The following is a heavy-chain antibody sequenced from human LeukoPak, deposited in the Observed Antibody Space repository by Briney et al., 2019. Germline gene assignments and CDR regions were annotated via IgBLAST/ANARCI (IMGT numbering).Heavy chain of an antibody. CDR2: IIPILDIA. Sequence: SVKVSCKSSGGTFSSYAINWVRQAPGQGPEWMGRIIPILDIANYAQKFQGRVTITADKSTSTAYMELSSLRSEDTAVYYCARDHPHIPPSNGMDVWGQGTTVTVSS. J-gene: IGHJ6*02. D-gene: IGHD2-21*01. CDR3: ARDHPHIPPSNGMDV. CDR1: GGTFSSYA. V-gene: IGHV1-69*04.